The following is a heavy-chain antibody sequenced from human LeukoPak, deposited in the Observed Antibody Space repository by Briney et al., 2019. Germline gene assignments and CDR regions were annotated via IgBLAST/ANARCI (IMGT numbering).Heavy chain of an antibody. CDR2: IYYSGST. V-gene: IGHV4-59*01. J-gene: IGHJ5*02. CDR1: GGSISSYY. D-gene: IGHD1-7*01. CDR3: ARAGNYLRGGVVDRFDP. Sequence: SETLSLTCTVSGGSISSYYWSWIRQPPGKGLEWVGYIYYSGSTNYNPSLKSRVTISVDTSTTQFSLKMSSVTAADTDVYYCARAGNYLRGGVVDRFDPWGQGTLVTVSS.